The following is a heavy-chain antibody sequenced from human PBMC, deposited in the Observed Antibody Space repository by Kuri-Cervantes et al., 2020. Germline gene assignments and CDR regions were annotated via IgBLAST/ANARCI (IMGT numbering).Heavy chain of an antibody. CDR2: IYSGGST. V-gene: IGHV3-NL1*01. Sequence: GGSLRLSCAASGFTFSNYGMHWVRQAPGKGLEWVSVIYSGGSTYYADSVKGRFTISRDNSKNTLYLQMNSLRAEDTAVYYCASMVRGVIIMEYYFDYWGQGTLVTVSS. J-gene: IGHJ4*02. CDR3: ASMVRGVIIMEYYFDY. D-gene: IGHD3-10*01. CDR1: GFTFSNYG.